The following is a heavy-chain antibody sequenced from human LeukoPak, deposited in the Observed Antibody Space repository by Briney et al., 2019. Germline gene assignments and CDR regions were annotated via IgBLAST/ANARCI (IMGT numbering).Heavy chain of an antibody. Sequence: KASETLSLTCTVSGGSISSYYWSWIRQPPGKGPEWIGYIYSSGSTNYNPSLKSRVTISVDTSKNQFSLKLSSVTAADTAVYYCARRHDSSGYYYFDYWGQGTLVTVSS. J-gene: IGHJ4*02. D-gene: IGHD3-22*01. CDR1: GGSISSYY. V-gene: IGHV4-59*08. CDR2: IYSSGST. CDR3: ARRHDSSGYYYFDY.